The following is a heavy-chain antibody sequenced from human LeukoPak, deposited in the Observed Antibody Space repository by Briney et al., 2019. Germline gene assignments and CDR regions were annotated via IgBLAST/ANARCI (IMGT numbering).Heavy chain of an antibody. Sequence: GGSLRLSCAASGFTFSSYGMHWVRQAPGKGLEWVAVISYDGSNKYYADSVKGRFTISRDNSKNTLYLQMNSLRTEDTAIYYCAKEDVVVITIRYFQHWGQGTLVSVSS. J-gene: IGHJ1*01. V-gene: IGHV3-30*18. D-gene: IGHD3-22*01. CDR1: GFTFSSYG. CDR2: ISYDGSNK. CDR3: AKEDVVVITIRYFQH.